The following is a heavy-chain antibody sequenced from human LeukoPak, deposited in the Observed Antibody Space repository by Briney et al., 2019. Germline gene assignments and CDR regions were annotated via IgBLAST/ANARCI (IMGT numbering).Heavy chain of an antibody. CDR1: VYTLTEFS. D-gene: IGHD3-3*01. J-gene: IGHJ4*02. Sequence: GTSVKLSLNCSVYTLTEFSIHWVWKGHGKGLEWVGGLDLNDGETTYDQKSQGRVIMTEDKSPDKAYTELRSLGSEATAVFYFAASFRRFSPDCDYWGQGTLVTVSS. V-gene: IGHV1-24*01. CDR3: AASFRRFSPDCDY. CDR2: LDLNDGET.